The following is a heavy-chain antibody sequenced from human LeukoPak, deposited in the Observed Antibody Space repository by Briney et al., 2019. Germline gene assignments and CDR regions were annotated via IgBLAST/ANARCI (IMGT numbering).Heavy chain of an antibody. CDR1: GFTFSKYW. J-gene: IGHJ4*02. Sequence: GGTLRLSCAASGFTFSKYWMHWVRQVPGKGLVWVSRIMSDGSTTSYADSVQGRFTVSRDNAKNTLYLQLNSLRAEDTAVYYCARGLTAASPYYFEHWGQGTLVTVSS. V-gene: IGHV3-74*01. CDR3: ARGLTAASPYYFEH. CDR2: IMSDGSTT. D-gene: IGHD6-13*01.